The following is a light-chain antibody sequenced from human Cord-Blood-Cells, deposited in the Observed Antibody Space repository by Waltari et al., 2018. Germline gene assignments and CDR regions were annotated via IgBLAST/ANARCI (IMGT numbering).Light chain of an antibody. V-gene: IGKV1-5*01. J-gene: IGKJ2*01. CDR2: DAS. Sequence: DIQMTQSPSTLSASVGDRVTITCRASQRISSWLAWYQQKPGKAPKLRIYDASSLESGVPSRFSGSGSGTEFTLTVSSLQPDDFATYYGQQYNSYSTFGQGTKLEIK. CDR1: QRISSW. CDR3: QQYNSYST.